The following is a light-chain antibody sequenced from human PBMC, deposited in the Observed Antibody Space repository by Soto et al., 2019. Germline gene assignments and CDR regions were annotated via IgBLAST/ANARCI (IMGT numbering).Light chain of an antibody. J-gene: IGLJ2*01. CDR1: TGAVTSGHY. CDR3: LLLYSGVRPI. CDR2: DTT. V-gene: IGLV7-46*01. Sequence: QTVVTQEPSLTVSPGGTVTLTCGSSTGAVTSGHYPYWFQQKPGQAPRTLIYDTTNKHSWTPARFSGSLLGGKAALTLSGAQPEDEADYYCLLLYSGVRPIFGGGTQLTVL.